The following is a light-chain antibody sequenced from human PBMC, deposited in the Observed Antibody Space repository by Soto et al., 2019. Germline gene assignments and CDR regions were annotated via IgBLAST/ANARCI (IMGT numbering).Light chain of an antibody. CDR2: GTS. V-gene: IGKV3-20*01. J-gene: IGKJ2*01. CDR1: QSVNNDY. CDR3: QQYGPSPMYT. Sequence: DIVLTQSPGTLSLSPGERATLSCRASQSVNNDYLAWYQKKPGQAPRLLFYGTSIRATGIPDRFSGSGSGTDITLIISRLEPEDFAVYYCQQYGPSPMYTFGQGTRLEIK.